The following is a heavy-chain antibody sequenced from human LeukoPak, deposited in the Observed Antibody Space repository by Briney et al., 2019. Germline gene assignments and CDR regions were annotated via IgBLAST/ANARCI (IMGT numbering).Heavy chain of an antibody. D-gene: IGHD6-19*01. V-gene: IGHV3-23*01. Sequence: GGSLRLSCAASGFTFSSYGMSWVRQAPGKGLEWVSAISGSGGSTYYADSVKGRFTISRDNSKNTLYLQMNSLRAEDTAVYYCAKEVAVAGTMGYYYYYYMDVWGKGTTVTISS. CDR1: GFTFSSYG. CDR2: ISGSGGST. CDR3: AKEVAVAGTMGYYYYYYMDV. J-gene: IGHJ6*03.